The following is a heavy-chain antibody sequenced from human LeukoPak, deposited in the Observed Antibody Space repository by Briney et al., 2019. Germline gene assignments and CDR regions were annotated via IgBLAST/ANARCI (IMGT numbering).Heavy chain of an antibody. J-gene: IGHJ6*02. D-gene: IGHD2-2*02. CDR2: IKSKTDGGTT. CDR1: GFTFSNAW. Sequence: GGSLRLSCAASGFTFSNAWMSWVRQAPGKGLEWVGRIKSKTDGGTTDYAAPVKGRFSISRDDSKNTLYLQMNSLKTEDTAVYFNTRDDTIRSQDHYYYYYGMDVWGQGTTVTVSS. V-gene: IGHV3-15*01. CDR3: TRDDTIRSQDHYYYYYGMDV.